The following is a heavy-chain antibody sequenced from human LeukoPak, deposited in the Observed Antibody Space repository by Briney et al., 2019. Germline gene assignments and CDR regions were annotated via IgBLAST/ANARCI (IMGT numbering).Heavy chain of an antibody. D-gene: IGHD3-22*01. CDR1: GFTFSDYY. CDR2: ISSSGSTI. CDR3: ARDSTPDYDSSGYYSDAFDI. Sequence: GGSLRLSCAASGFTFSDYYMSWIRQAPGKGLEWVSYISSSGSTIYYADSVKGRFTISRDNAKNSLYLQMNSLRADDTAVYYCARDSTPDYDSSGYYSDAFDIWGQGTMVTVSS. J-gene: IGHJ3*02. V-gene: IGHV3-11*04.